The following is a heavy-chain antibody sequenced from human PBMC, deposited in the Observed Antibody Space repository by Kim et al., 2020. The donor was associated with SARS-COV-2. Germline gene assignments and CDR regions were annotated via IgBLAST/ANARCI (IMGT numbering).Heavy chain of an antibody. V-gene: IGHV4-34*01. CDR2: INHSGST. CDR1: GGSFSGYY. CDR3: AREPFGVVIILGKLGGMDV. Sequence: SETLSLTCAVYGGSFSGYYWSWIRQPPGKGLEWIGEINHSGSTNYNPSLKSRVTISVDTSKNQFSLKLSSVTAADTAVYYCAREPFGVVIILGKLGGMDVWGQGTTVTVSS. D-gene: IGHD3-3*01. J-gene: IGHJ6*02.